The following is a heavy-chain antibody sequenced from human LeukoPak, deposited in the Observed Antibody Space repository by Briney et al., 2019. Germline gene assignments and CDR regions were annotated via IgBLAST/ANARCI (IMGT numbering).Heavy chain of an antibody. CDR2: INPSGGST. J-gene: IGHJ4*02. CDR3: ARDRGRQLVPQAFDY. Sequence: ASVKVSCKASGYTFTSYYMHWVRQAPGQGLEWMGIINPSGGSTSYAQKFQGRVTMTRDTSTSTVYMELSSLRSEDTAVYYCARDRGRQLVPQAFDYWGQGTLVTVSS. V-gene: IGHV1-46*01. CDR1: GYTFTSYY. D-gene: IGHD6-13*01.